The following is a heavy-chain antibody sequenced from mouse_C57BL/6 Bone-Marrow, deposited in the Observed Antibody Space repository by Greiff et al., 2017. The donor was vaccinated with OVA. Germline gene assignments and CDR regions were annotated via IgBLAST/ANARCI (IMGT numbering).Heavy chain of an antibody. Sequence: VQLQESGAELVRPGASVTLSCKASGYTFTDYEMHWVKQTPVHGLAWIGAIDPETGGTAYNQKFKGKAILTADKSSSTAYMELRSLTSEDSAVYYCTRGGYAMDYWGQGTSVTVSS. CDR1: GYTFTDYE. CDR3: TRGGYAMDY. V-gene: IGHV1-15*01. CDR2: IDPETGGT. J-gene: IGHJ4*01.